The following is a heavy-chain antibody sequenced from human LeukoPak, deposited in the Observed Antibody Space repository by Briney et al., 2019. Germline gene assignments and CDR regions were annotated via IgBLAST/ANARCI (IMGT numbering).Heavy chain of an antibody. J-gene: IGHJ5*02. D-gene: IGHD3-10*01. V-gene: IGHV3-11*04. Sequence: GGSLRLSCAASGFTFSDYYMSWIRQAPGKGLEWVSYISSSGSTIYYADSVKGRFTISRDNAKNSLYLQMNSLRAEDTAVYYCARLNYYGSNWFDPWGQGTLVTVSS. CDR1: GFTFSDYY. CDR3: ARLNYYGSNWFDP. CDR2: ISSSGSTI.